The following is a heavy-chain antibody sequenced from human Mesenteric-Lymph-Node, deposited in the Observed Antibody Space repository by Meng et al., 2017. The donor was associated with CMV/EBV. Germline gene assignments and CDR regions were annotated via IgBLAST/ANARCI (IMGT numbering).Heavy chain of an antibody. Sequence: ASVKVSCKASGYTFTSYGITWVRQAPGQGLEWMGWISAHNGNTKYAQKFQGRVTMTTDTSTSTAYMELRSLTSDDTAVYYCARGQGRQWLVRGYYYYGMDVWGQGTTVTVSS. D-gene: IGHD6-19*01. V-gene: IGHV1-18*01. CDR2: ISAHNGNT. CDR3: ARGQGRQWLVRGYYYYGMDV. J-gene: IGHJ6*02. CDR1: GYTFTSYG.